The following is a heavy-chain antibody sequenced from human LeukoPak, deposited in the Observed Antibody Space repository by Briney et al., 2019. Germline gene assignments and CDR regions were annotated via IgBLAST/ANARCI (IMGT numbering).Heavy chain of an antibody. D-gene: IGHD6-13*01. J-gene: IGHJ4*02. CDR1: GGTFSSYA. V-gene: IGHV1-69*05. CDR2: IIPIFGTA. CDR3: ARGMAYHSSSWYVYYCDY. Sequence: SSVKVSCKASGGTFSSYAVSWVRHAPGQGLEWMGRIIPIFGTANYAQKFQGRVTITTDESTSTAYMELSSLRSEDTAVYYCARGMAYHSSSWYVYYCDYWGQGTLVTVSS.